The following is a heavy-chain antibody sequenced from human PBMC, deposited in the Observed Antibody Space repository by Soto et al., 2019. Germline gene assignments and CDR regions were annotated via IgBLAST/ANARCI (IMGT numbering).Heavy chain of an antibody. V-gene: IGHV1-2*02. CDR1: GYTFTGYY. CDR3: AKTLLRFLEWLSPRPDYYYGMDV. D-gene: IGHD3-3*01. J-gene: IGHJ6*02. CDR2: INPNSGGT. Sequence: GASVKVSCKASGYTFTGYYMHWVRQAPGQGLEWMGWINPNSGGTNYAQKFQGRVTMTRDTSISTAYMELSRLRSDDTAAYYCAKTLLRFLEWLSPRPDYYYGMDVWGQGTTVTAP.